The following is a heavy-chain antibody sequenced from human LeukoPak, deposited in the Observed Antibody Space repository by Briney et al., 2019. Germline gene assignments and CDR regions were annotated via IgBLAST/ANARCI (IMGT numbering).Heavy chain of an antibody. CDR2: ISSSGCTI. D-gene: IGHD4-11*01. J-gene: IGHJ6*03. CDR1: GFTFSDYY. Sequence: GGSLRLSCAASGFTFSDYYMSWIRQAPGKGLEWVSYISSSGCTISYADSVKGRFTISRDNAKNSLYLQMNSLRAEDTALYYCARLSNPTGSHYYYMDVWGQGTTVTVSS. V-gene: IGHV3-11*01. CDR3: ARLSNPTGSHYYYMDV.